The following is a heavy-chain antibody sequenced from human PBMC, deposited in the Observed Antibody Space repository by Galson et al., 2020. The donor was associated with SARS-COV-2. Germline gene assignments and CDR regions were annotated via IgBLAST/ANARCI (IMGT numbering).Heavy chain of an antibody. D-gene: IGHD1-26*01. J-gene: IGHJ4*02. V-gene: IGHV4-59*01. CDR2: LYYSGSS. Sequence: SETLSLTCNVSGGAISSYFWSWIRQPPGKGLEWIGFLYYSGSSDYNPALKSRVSISVDTSQNQFSLRLSSVTAADTAVYFCSGGPIRALGSPLVWGRGTLVTVSS. CDR1: GGAISSYF. CDR3: SGGPIRALGSPLV.